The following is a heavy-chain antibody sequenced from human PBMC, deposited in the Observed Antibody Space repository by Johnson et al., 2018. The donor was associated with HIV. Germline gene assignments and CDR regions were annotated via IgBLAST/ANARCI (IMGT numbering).Heavy chain of an antibody. CDR2: IWYDGSNT. Sequence: QVQLVESGGGVVQPGTSLRLSCVASGFTFSNYGMHWVRQAPGKGLEWVAVIWYDGSNTYYADSVKGRFTISRDISKSTLFLEMNSLRAEDTAMYYCARELGGELDAFDIWGQGTMVTVSS. V-gene: IGHV3-33*01. CDR3: ARELGGELDAFDI. J-gene: IGHJ3*02. CDR1: GFTFSNYG. D-gene: IGHD1-26*01.